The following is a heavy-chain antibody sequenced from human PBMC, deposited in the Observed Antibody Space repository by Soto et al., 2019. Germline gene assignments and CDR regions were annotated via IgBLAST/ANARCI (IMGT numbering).Heavy chain of an antibody. V-gene: IGHV3-23*01. Sequence: GGSLRLSCAASGFTFSSYAMSWVRQAPGKGLEWVSAISGSGGSTYYADSVKGRFTISRDNSKNTLYLQMNSLREEDTAVYYFAKKLKKTSWFDPWGQGSLVTVSA. CDR2: ISGSGGST. CDR3: AKKLKKTSWFDP. CDR1: GFTFSSYA. J-gene: IGHJ5*02.